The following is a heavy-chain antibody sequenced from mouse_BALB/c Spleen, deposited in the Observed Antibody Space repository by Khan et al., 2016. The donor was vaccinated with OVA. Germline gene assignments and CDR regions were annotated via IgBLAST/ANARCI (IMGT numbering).Heavy chain of an antibody. CDR2: ILPGSGRN. Sequence: VQLQQSGAELMKPGASVKISCKATGYTFSSYWIEWVKQGPGHGLEWIGEILPGSGRNNYNEKFKGKATFTADTSSNTAYMQLSNLTSDDSAVYYCARGNYYGSSSWFGYWGQGTLVTVSA. CDR3: ARGNYYGSSSWFGY. J-gene: IGHJ3*01. CDR1: GYTFSSYW. D-gene: IGHD1-1*01. V-gene: IGHV1-9*01.